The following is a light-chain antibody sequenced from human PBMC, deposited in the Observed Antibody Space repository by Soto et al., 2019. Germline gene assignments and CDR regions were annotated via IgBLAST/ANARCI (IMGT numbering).Light chain of an antibody. CDR3: QQSYSTLVT. CDR2: TAS. J-gene: IGKJ3*01. Sequence: DIQLTQSPSSLSASVGDRVTITCRASQNISIFLNWYQQKPGKAPKLLIYTASDLESGVPSRISGGGSGTEFTLSISSLQPEDFATYYCQQSYSTLVTFGPGTKVEIK. CDR1: QNISIF. V-gene: IGKV1-39*01.